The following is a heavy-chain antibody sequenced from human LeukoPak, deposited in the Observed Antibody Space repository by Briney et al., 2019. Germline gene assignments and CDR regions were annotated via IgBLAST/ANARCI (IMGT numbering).Heavy chain of an antibody. D-gene: IGHD4-17*01. Sequence: PGGSLRLSCAASGFTFSSYGMHWVRQAPGKGLEWVAVIWYDGSNKYYADSVKGRFTISRDNSKNTLYLQMNSLRAEDTAVYYCAKDENDSYDYGDYVSRYYFDYWGQGTLVTVSS. J-gene: IGHJ4*02. CDR3: AKDENDSYDYGDYVSRYYFDY. V-gene: IGHV3-30*02. CDR2: IWYDGSNK. CDR1: GFTFSSYG.